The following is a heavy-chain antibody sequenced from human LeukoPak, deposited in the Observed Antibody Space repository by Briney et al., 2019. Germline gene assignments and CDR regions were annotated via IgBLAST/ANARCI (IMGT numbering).Heavy chain of an antibody. J-gene: IGHJ3*01. CDR3: ARRGKPAFDV. V-gene: IGHV5-51*01. CDR1: GYSFTRYW. CDR2: IHPVDSHT. D-gene: IGHD3-16*01. Sequence: GESLKISCKGSGYSFTRYWIGWVRQMPGKGLEWMGIIHPVDSHTRYSPSFQGQVSISADKSISTAYLQWSSLKASDTAMYYCARRGKPAFDVWGQGTMVTVSS.